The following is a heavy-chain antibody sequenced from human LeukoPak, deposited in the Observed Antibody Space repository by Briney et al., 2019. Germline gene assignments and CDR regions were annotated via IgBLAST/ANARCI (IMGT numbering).Heavy chain of an antibody. V-gene: IGHV4-34*01. CDR2: INHSGST. D-gene: IGHD2-15*01. CDR3: ARGWDCSGGSCYSGYDY. J-gene: IGHJ4*02. CDR1: GGSFSGYY. Sequence: PSETLSLTCAVYGGSFSGYYWSWIRQPPGKGLEWIGEINHSGSTNYNPSLKSRVTISVDTSKNQFSLKLSSVTAADTAVYYCARGWDCSGGSCYSGYDYWGQGTLVTVSS.